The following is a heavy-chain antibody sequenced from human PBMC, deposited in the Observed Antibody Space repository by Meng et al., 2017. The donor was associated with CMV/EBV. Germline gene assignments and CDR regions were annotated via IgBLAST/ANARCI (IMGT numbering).Heavy chain of an antibody. CDR1: GFSLSTSGVG. J-gene: IGHJ5*02. CDR3: AHRITISPVFDP. CDR2: IYWNDDK. Sequence: SGPTLVKPTQTLTLTCTFSGFSLSTSGVGVGWIRQPPGKALEWLALIYWNDDKRYSPSLKSRLTITKDTSKNQVVLTMTTLDPVDTATYYCAHRITISPVFDPWLQVPLVPFSS. D-gene: IGHD3-9*01. V-gene: IGHV2-5*01.